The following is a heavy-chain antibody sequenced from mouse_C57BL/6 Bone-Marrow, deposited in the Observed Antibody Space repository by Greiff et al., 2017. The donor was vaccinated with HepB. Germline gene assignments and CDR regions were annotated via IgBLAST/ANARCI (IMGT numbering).Heavy chain of an antibody. CDR1: GYTFTSYG. CDR2: IYPSDSET. J-gene: IGHJ3*01. D-gene: IGHD2-5*01. V-gene: IGHV1-61*01. Sequence: QVQLQQPGAELVRPGSSVKLSCKASGYTFTSYGMDWVKQRPGQGLEWIGNIYPSDSETHYNQKFKDKATLTVDKSSSTAYMQLSSLTSEDSAVYYCATKAYYSNYGAYWGQGTLVTVSA. CDR3: ATKAYYSNYGAY.